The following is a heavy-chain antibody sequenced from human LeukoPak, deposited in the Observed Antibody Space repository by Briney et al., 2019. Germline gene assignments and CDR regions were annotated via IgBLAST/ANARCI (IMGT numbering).Heavy chain of an antibody. D-gene: IGHD5-18*01. Sequence: SETLSLTCAVYGGSFSGYYWSWIRQPPGKGLEWIGEINHSGSTNYNPSLKSRVTISVDTSKNQFSLKLSSVTAADTAVHYCASGGTHTAMAPKDYWGQGSLVTVSS. CDR3: ASGGTHTAMAPKDY. CDR2: INHSGST. J-gene: IGHJ4*02. CDR1: GGSFSGYY. V-gene: IGHV4-34*01.